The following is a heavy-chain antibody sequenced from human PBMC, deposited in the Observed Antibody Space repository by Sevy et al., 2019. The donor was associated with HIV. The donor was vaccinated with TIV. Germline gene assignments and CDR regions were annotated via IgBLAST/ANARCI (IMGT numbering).Heavy chain of an antibody. CDR1: GGSFSGYY. CDR3: ARGGAGGVMASGSYYDRKRGYFDY. V-gene: IGHV4-34*01. Sequence: SETLSLTCAVYGGSFSGYYWSWIRQPPGKGLEWIGEINHSGSTNCNPSLKSRVTISVDTSKNQFSLKLSSVTAADTAVYYCARGGAGGVMASGSYYDRKRGYFDYWGQGTLVTVSS. D-gene: IGHD3-10*01. J-gene: IGHJ4*02. CDR2: INHSGST.